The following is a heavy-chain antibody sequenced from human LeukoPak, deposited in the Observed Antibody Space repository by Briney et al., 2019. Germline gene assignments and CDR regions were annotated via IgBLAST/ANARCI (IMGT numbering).Heavy chain of an antibody. Sequence: PSETLSLTCTVSGGPISSYQWSWIRQPPGKGLEWIGYIYYSGSTYYNPSLKSRVTISVDTSKNQFSLKLSSVTAADTAVYYCARVMVRGVIEYYFDYWGQGTLVTVSS. CDR1: GGPISSYQ. V-gene: IGHV4-59*12. CDR3: ARVMVRGVIEYYFDY. CDR2: IYYSGST. D-gene: IGHD3-10*01. J-gene: IGHJ4*02.